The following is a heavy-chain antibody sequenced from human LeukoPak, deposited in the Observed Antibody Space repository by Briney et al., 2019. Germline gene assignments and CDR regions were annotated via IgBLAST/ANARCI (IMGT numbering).Heavy chain of an antibody. CDR3: AKDYYYDSSGLIDY. CDR1: GFTFNSYV. J-gene: IGHJ4*02. D-gene: IGHD3-22*01. CDR2: INGGGGNT. Sequence: PGGSLRLSCAASGFTFNSYVMSWVRQASGKGLEWVSAINGGGGNTYYADSVKGRFTISRDNSKNTLYLQMNSLRTEDTAVYYCAKDYYYDSSGLIDYWGQGTLVTVSS. V-gene: IGHV3-23*01.